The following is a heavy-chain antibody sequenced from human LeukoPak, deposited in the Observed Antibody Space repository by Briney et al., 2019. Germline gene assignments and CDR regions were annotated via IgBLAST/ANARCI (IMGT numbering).Heavy chain of an antibody. CDR2: ISSIGSTI. D-gene: IGHD1-26*01. Sequence: PGRSLRLSCAASAFTFRSYEMNWVRQAPRKRLEWVSYISSIGSTIYYAHSVKGRFTISRDNAKNSLSLQINSLRAEDTAVYYCARVGASDYYYYYMDVWGNGTTVTISS. CDR1: AFTFRSYE. V-gene: IGHV3-48*03. J-gene: IGHJ6*03. CDR3: ARVGASDYYYYYMDV.